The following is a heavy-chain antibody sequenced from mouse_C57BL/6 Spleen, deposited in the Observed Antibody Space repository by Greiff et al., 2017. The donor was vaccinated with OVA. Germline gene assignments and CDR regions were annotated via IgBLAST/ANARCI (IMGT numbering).Heavy chain of an antibody. CDR1: GFNIKDYY. D-gene: IGHD2-2*01. V-gene: IGHV14-2*01. CDR2: IDPEDGET. J-gene: IGHJ4*01. Sequence: EVQLQQSGAELVKPGASVKLSCTASGFNIKDYYMHWVKQRTEQGLEWIGRIDPEDGETKYAPEFQGKATITADTSSNTAYLQLSSLTSEDTAVYYCARWGDGYDVDYYAMDYWGQGTSVTVSS. CDR3: ARWGDGYDVDYYAMDY.